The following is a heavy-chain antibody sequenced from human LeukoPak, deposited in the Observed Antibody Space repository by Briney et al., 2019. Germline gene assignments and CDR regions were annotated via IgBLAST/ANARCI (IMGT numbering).Heavy chain of an antibody. V-gene: IGHV3-23*01. J-gene: IGHJ3*02. CDR3: AKPGDCGGDCQLDAFDI. Sequence: GGSLRLSCAASGFTFSSYAMSWVRQAPGKGLEWVSAISGSGGSTYYADSVKGRFTISRDNSKNTLYLQMNGLRAEDTAVYYCAKPGDCGGDCQLDAFDIWGQGTMVTVSS. CDR2: ISGSGGST. CDR1: GFTFSSYA. D-gene: IGHD2-21*01.